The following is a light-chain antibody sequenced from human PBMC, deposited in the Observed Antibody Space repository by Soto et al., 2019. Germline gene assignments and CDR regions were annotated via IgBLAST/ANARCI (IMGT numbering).Light chain of an antibody. Sequence: EIVLTQSPGTLSLSPGERATLSCRASQSVSSSYLAWYQQKPGQAPRLLIYCASSSATGIPDRVSGSGSGTDFTRTISRLEPEDFAVYYCQQYGSSPHVTFGQGTRLEIK. CDR2: CAS. J-gene: IGKJ5*01. CDR1: QSVSSSY. V-gene: IGKV3-20*01. CDR3: QQYGSSPHVT.